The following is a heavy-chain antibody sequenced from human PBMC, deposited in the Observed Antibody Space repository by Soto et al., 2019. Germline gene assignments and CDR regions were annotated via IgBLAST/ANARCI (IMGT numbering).Heavy chain of an antibody. V-gene: IGHV3-33*01. D-gene: IGHD6-13*01. CDR3: ARGRIAAANYGMDV. J-gene: IGHJ6*02. CDR2: IWYDGSNK. CDR1: GFTFSSYG. Sequence: QVQLVESGGGVVQPGRSLRLSCAASGFTFSSYGMHWVRQAPGKGLEWVAVIWYDGSNKYYADSVKGRFTISRDNSKITLYLQMNSLRAEDTAVYYCARGRIAAANYGMDVWGQGTTVTVSS.